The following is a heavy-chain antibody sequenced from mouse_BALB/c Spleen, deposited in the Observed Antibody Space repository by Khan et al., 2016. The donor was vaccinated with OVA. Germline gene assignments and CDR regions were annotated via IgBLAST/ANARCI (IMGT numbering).Heavy chain of an antibody. J-gene: IGHJ2*01. Sequence: EVQLQESGPGLVKPSQSLSLTCTVTGYSITSGYAWNWIRQFPGNKLEWMGYISYSGGTSYNPSLKSRISITRDTSKNQLFLQLNSVTTEDTATYYCARGNYYGYYFDYWGQGTTLTVSS. CDR2: ISYSGGT. D-gene: IGHD1-1*01. CDR3: ARGNYYGYYFDY. V-gene: IGHV3-2*02. CDR1: GYSITSGYA.